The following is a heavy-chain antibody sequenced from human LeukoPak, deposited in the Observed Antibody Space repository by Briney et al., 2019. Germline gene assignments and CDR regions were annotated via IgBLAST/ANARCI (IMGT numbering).Heavy chain of an antibody. CDR1: GGSISSSSYY. Sequence: SETLSLTCTVAGGSISSSSYYWGWIRQPPGKGLEWIGSIYYSGSTYYNPSLKSRVTISVDTSKNQFSLKLSSVTAADTAVYYCPNTILGDYYYYYMDVWGKGTTVTVSS. CDR2: IYYSGST. V-gene: IGHV4-39*01. CDR3: PNTILGDYYYYYMDV. J-gene: IGHJ6*03. D-gene: IGHD3-3*01.